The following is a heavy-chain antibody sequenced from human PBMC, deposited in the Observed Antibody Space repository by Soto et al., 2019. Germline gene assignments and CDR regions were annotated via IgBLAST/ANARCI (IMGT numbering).Heavy chain of an antibody. CDR2: ISISGSLI. CDR1: GFTFSTAS. D-gene: IGHD6-13*01. CDR3: VTDSIRAAGGPY. Sequence: EAQLVESGGGLVQPGGSLSLSCAASGFTFSTASMSWVRQAPGKGLEWVSYISISGSLIYYADSVRGRFTIPRDKAKNSLLLEMNILRAEDTAVYYCVTDSIRAAGGPYGGQGTLVTVSS. V-gene: IGHV3-48*01. J-gene: IGHJ4*02.